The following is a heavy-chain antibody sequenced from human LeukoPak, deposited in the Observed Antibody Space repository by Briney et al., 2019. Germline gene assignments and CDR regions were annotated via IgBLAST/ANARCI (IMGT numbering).Heavy chain of an antibody. Sequence: PAETLSLTCTVSGFSISSSSYYWGWIRQPPGKGLEWIGSIYYSGSTYYNPSLRSRVTISVDTSKNQFSLKLSSVTAADTAVYYCARNHGRPFDYWGQGTLVTVSS. V-gene: IGHV4-39*07. CDR3: ARNHGRPFDY. D-gene: IGHD1-14*01. J-gene: IGHJ4*02. CDR2: IYYSGST. CDR1: GFSISSSSYY.